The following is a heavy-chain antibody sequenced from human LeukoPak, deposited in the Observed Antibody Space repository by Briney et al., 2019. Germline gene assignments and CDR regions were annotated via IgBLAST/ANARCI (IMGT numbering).Heavy chain of an antibody. J-gene: IGHJ5*02. V-gene: IGHV4-31*03. D-gene: IGHD6-6*01. CDR2: IYYSGST. CDR3: AREGAVYRWFDP. CDR1: GGSISSGGYY. Sequence: SETLSLTCTASGGSISSGGYYWSWIRQHPGKGLEWIGYIYYSGSTYYNPSLKSRVTISVDTSKNQFSLKLSSVTAADTAVYYCAREGAVYRWFDPWGQGTLVTVSS.